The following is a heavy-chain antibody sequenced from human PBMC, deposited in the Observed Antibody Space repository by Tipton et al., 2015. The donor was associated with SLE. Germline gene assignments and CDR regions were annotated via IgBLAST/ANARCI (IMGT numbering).Heavy chain of an antibody. CDR3: ARGGIVVVVAATQYFQH. D-gene: IGHD2-15*01. Sequence: TLSLTCAVYGGYFSGYYWSWIRQPPGKGLEWIGEINHSGRTNYNPSLKSRVTISVDTSKNQFSLKLSSVTAADTAVYYCARGGIVVVVAATQYFQHWGQGTLVTVSS. V-gene: IGHV4-34*01. CDR1: GGYFSGYY. J-gene: IGHJ1*01. CDR2: INHSGRT.